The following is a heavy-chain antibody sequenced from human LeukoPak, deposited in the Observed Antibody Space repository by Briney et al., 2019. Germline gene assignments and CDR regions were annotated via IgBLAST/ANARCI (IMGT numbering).Heavy chain of an antibody. V-gene: IGHV1-18*01. J-gene: IGHJ6*02. CDR2: ISAYNGNT. CDR3: AREIVIVPPYYYDSSGYYYKYHYGMDV. D-gene: IGHD3-22*01. Sequence: ASVKVSCKASGYTFTSYGISWVRQAPGQGLEWMGWISAYNGNTNYAQKLQGRVTMTTDTSTSTAYMELRSLRSDDTAVYYCAREIVIVPPYYYDSSGYYYKYHYGMDVWGQGTTVTVSS. CDR1: GYTFTSYG.